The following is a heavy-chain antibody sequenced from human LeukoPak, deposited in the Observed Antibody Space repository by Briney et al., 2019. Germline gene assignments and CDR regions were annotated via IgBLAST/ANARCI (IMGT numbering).Heavy chain of an antibody. D-gene: IGHD2-8*01. J-gene: IGHJ4*02. CDR2: IRQDGGEK. V-gene: IGHV3-7*01. Sequence: GGSLRLSCAVSGFTFTNFWMNWVRQAPGKGPEWVASIRQDGGEKYYVDSVKGRFTISRDNDKNSLFLHMSTLRAEDTAVYYCARGGAVLYWGQGTLVTVSS. CDR3: ARGGAVLY. CDR1: GFTFTNFW.